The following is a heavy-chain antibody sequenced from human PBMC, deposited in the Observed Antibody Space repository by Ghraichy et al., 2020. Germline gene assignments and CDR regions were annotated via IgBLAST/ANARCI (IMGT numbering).Heavy chain of an antibody. CDR1: GLSFSRYA. D-gene: IGHD6-6*01. Sequence: GGSLRLSCAASGLSFSRYAMSWVRQAPGKGLEWVSGISGSGSSTNYADSVKGRFTISRDNSKNTLSLQINSLRVEDPAIYYCAKARLQNEYSSSSKHWGQGTLVTVSS. J-gene: IGHJ4*02. V-gene: IGHV3-23*01. CDR2: ISGSGSST. CDR3: AKARLQNEYSSSSKH.